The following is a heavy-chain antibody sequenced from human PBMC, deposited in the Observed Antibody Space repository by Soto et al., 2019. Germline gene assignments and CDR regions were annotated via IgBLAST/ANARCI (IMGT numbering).Heavy chain of an antibody. V-gene: IGHV3-66*01. Sequence: EVQLVESGGDLVQSGGSLRLSCAASGFPVSTNYVSWVHQAPGKGLEWVSIIYDGGSTYYADSVKGRFTISRDNFKNMLYLQMNSLRAEDTAVYYCARGDGDYGRRLDPWGQGTLVTVSS. CDR1: GFPVSTNY. J-gene: IGHJ5*02. CDR3: ARGDGDYGRRLDP. D-gene: IGHD4-17*01. CDR2: IYDGGST.